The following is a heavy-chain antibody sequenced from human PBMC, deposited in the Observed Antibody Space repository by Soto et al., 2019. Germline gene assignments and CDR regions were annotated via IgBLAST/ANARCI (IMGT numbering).Heavy chain of an antibody. CDR1: GASINNYY. CDR2: VSTSGST. Sequence: PSETLSLTCTVSGASINNYYWSWIRQPAGKGLEWIGRVSTSGSTNYNPSLKSRVTMSVDTSKNQFSLMLNSVTAADTAVYYCRRDFDYWGQGTLVTVS. V-gene: IGHV4-4*07. D-gene: IGHD6-6*01. CDR3: RRDFDY. J-gene: IGHJ4*02.